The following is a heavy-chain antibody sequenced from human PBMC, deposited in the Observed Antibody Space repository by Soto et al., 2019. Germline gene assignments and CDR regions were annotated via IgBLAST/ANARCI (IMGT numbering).Heavy chain of an antibody. Sequence: TGGSLRLSCAASGFTFSSYGMHWVRQAPGKGLEWVAVISYDGSNKYYADSVKGRFTISRDNSKNTLYLQMNSLRAEDTAVHYCAKDQTDYGDYSNFDYWGQGTLVTVSS. V-gene: IGHV3-30*18. D-gene: IGHD4-17*01. CDR3: AKDQTDYGDYSNFDY. J-gene: IGHJ4*02. CDR1: GFTFSSYG. CDR2: ISYDGSNK.